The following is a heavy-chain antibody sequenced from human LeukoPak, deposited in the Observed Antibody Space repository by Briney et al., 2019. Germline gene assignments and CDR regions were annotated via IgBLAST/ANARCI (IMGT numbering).Heavy chain of an antibody. V-gene: IGHV3-48*03. D-gene: IGHD2-15*01. CDR3: APLYCSVGSCYSDAFHM. CDR1: GFIFSNYE. CDR2: ISSGGSTI. J-gene: IGHJ3*02. Sequence: GGSLRLSCVASGFIFSNYEMNWVRQAPGKGLEWLSYISSGGSTIYYADSVRGRFTISRDNAKNSLYLQMDSLGAEDTAVYYCAPLYCSVGSCYSDAFHMWGQGTMVTVSS.